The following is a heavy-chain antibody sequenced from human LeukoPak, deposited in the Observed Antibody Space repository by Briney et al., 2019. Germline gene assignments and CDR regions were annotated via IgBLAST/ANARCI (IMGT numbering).Heavy chain of an antibody. CDR2: ISSNGGRK. J-gene: IGHJ4*02. CDR1: GFNFSMYA. D-gene: IGHD3-22*01. Sequence: GRSLRLSCVASGFNFSMYAIHWVRQAPGKGLEWVALISSNGGRKDYADSVKGRFTIDRDNSKNTVYLQMNSLRPDDTAIYFCARQEARDYYYEGLDYWGQGNLVTVSS. V-gene: IGHV3-30*04. CDR3: ARQEARDYYYEGLDY.